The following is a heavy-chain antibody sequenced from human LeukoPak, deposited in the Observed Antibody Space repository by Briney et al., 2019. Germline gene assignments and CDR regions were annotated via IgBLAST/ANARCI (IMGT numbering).Heavy chain of an antibody. CDR3: ARRGGDFHTGIVFDN. V-gene: IGHV4-4*07. CDR1: GGSISSYY. J-gene: IGHJ4*02. CDR2: IYTSGST. D-gene: IGHD3-16*01. Sequence: PSETLSLTCTVSGGSISSYYWSWIRRPAGKGLEWIGRIYTSGSTNYNPSLKSRVTISVDTSKSQFSLRLTSVTAADTAVYYCARRGGDFHTGIVFDNWGQGTLVTVSS.